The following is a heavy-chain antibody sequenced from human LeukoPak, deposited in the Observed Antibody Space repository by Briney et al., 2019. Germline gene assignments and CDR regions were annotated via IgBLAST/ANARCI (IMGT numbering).Heavy chain of an antibody. CDR1: GYTFTSYD. J-gene: IGHJ4*02. CDR2: ISAYNGNT. V-gene: IGHV1-18*01. Sequence: ASVKVSCKASGYTFTSYDINWVRQATGQGLEWMGWISAYNGNTNYAQKLQGRVTMTTDTSTSTAYMELRSLRSDDTAVYYCARDEYSSSHLDYWGQGTLVTVSS. CDR3: ARDEYSSSHLDY. D-gene: IGHD6-6*01.